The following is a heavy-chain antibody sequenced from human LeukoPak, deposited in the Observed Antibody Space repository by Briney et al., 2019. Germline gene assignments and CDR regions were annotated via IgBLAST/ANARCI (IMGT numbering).Heavy chain of an antibody. V-gene: IGHV4-59*01. J-gene: IGHJ4*02. CDR2: IYYSGST. CDR3: ARDRYSYGLGYLDY. D-gene: IGHD5-18*01. Sequence: SETLSLTCTVSGGSISSYYWSWIRQPPGKGLEWIGYIYYSGSTNYNPSLKSRVTISVDTSKNQFSLKLSSVTAADTAVYYCARDRYSYGLGYLDYWGQGTLVTVSS. CDR1: GGSISSYY.